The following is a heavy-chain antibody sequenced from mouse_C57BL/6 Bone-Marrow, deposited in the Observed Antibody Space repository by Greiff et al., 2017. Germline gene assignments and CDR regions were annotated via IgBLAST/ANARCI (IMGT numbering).Heavy chain of an antibody. CDR2: IDPEDGET. Sequence: VQLKQSGAELVKPGASVKLSCTASGFNIKDYYMHWVKQRTEQGLEWIGRIDPEDGETKYAPKFQGKATITADTSSNTAYLQLSRLTSEDTAVYYCSRGSVYGSSLDAMDYWGQGTSVTVSS. CDR1: GFNIKDYY. CDR3: SRGSVYGSSLDAMDY. V-gene: IGHV14-2*01. D-gene: IGHD1-1*01. J-gene: IGHJ4*01.